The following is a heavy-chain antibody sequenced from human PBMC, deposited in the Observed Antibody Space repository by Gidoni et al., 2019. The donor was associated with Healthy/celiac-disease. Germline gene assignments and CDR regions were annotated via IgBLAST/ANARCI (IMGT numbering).Heavy chain of an antibody. CDR2: IRSKANSYAT. Sequence: EVQLVESGGGLVQPGGSLKLSCAASGFTFSGSAMHWVRQASGKGLEWVGRIRSKANSYATAYAASVKGRFTISRDDSKNTAYLQMNSLKTEDTAVYYCTRLGGGRKNYYYYYGMDVWGQGTTVTVSS. CDR1: GFTFSGSA. CDR3: TRLGGGRKNYYYYYGMDV. V-gene: IGHV3-73*02. D-gene: IGHD1-26*01. J-gene: IGHJ6*02.